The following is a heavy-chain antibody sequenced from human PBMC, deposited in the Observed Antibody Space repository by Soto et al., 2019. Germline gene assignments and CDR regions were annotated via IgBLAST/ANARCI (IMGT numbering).Heavy chain of an antibody. V-gene: IGHV4-30-4*01. Sequence: QVQLQESGPGLVRPSQTLSLTCTVPGGSGSRDSFWNWIRQSPGKGLEWIGYVYSSGKTFYSPSLKDRALISLHTSKNQFSLKLRSVTAADTAVYYCAADRGNSGSWQLDYWGQGALVTVSS. D-gene: IGHD6-13*01. CDR3: AADRGNSGSWQLDY. CDR2: VYSSGKT. J-gene: IGHJ4*02. CDR1: GGSGSRDSF.